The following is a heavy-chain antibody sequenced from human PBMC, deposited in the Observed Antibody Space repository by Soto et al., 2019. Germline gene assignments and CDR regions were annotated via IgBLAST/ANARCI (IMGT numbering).Heavy chain of an antibody. CDR1: GFTFSSYW. Sequence: GGSLRLSCVASGFTFSSYWMSWVRQAPGKGLEWVANIKQDGSEKYYVDSVKGRFTISRDNANNSLYLQMNSLRSEDTAVYYCARRGGHCSGGNCLKTYYMDVWGKGTTVTVSS. J-gene: IGHJ6*03. D-gene: IGHD2-15*01. V-gene: IGHV3-7*01. CDR2: IKQDGSEK. CDR3: ARRGGHCSGGNCLKTYYMDV.